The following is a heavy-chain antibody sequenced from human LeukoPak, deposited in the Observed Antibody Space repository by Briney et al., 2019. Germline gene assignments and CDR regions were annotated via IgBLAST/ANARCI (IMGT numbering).Heavy chain of an antibody. V-gene: IGHV4-34*01. CDR3: ARDHYYYDSSGYYYFDY. CDR1: GGSFSGYY. Sequence: SETLSLTCAVYGGSFSGYYWSWIRQPPGKGLEWIGEINHSGSTSYNPSLKSRVTISVDTSKNQFSLKLSSVTAADTAVYYCARDHYYYDSSGYYYFDYWGQGTLVTVSS. J-gene: IGHJ4*02. CDR2: INHSGST. D-gene: IGHD3-22*01.